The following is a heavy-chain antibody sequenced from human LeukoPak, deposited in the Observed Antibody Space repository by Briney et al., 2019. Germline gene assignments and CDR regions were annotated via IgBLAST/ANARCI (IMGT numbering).Heavy chain of an antibody. V-gene: IGHV1-2*02. CDR1: GYAFTGYY. J-gene: IGHJ4*02. CDR2: INPNSGGT. CDR3: ARDLGRRTVTTSFDY. D-gene: IGHD4-17*01. Sequence: ASVKVSSKASGYAFTGYYMHWVRQAPGQGLEWMGWINPNSGGTNYAQKFQGRVTMTRDTSISTAYMELSRLRSDDTAVYYCARDLGRRTVTTSFDYWGQGTLVTVSS.